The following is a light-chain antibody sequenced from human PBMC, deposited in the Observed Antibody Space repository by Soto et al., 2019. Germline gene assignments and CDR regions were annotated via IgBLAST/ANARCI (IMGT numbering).Light chain of an antibody. Sequence: QSVLTQPASVSGSPGQSITISCTGTSSDIGTYNLVSWYQHYPGKAPKLMIYEGIKRPPGVSNRFSGSKSGNTAFLTISGLQAEDEADYYCCSYAGSGTDNYVFGSGTRSPS. CDR2: EGI. J-gene: IGLJ1*01. CDR3: CSYAGSGTDNYV. CDR1: SSDIGTYNL. V-gene: IGLV2-23*01.